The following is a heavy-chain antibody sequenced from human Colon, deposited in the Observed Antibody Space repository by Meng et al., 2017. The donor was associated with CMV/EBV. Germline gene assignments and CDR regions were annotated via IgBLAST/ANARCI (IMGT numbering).Heavy chain of an antibody. J-gene: IGHJ6*02. CDR2: INLKNGVT. D-gene: IGHD3-3*01. CDR1: GYTFTGYY. CDR3: ARERSLQFMEWNYAMDV. V-gene: IGHV1-2*02. Sequence: GESLKISCKASGYTFTGYYMHWVRQAPGQGLEWMGWINLKNGVTNSGKEFQDRVTMTRDTSISTAYLEMTSLRSDDTAVYYCARERSLQFMEWNYAMDVWGQGTTVTVSS.